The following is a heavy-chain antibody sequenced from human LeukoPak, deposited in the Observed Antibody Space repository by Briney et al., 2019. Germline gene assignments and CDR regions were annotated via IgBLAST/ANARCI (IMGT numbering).Heavy chain of an antibody. J-gene: IGHJ5*02. D-gene: IGHD6-13*01. CDR2: INHSGST. V-gene: IGHV4-34*01. CDR1: GGSFSGYY. CDR3: ARGEDSSSWYSKSSWFDP. Sequence: SETLSLTCAVYGGSFSGYYWSWIRQPPGKGLEWIGEINHSGSTNYNPSLKSRVTISVDTSKNQFSLKLSSVTAADTAVYYCARGEDSSSWYSKSSWFDPWGQGTLVTVSS.